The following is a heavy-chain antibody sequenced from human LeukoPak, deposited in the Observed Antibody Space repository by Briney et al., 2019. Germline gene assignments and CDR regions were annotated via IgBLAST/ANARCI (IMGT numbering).Heavy chain of an antibody. V-gene: IGHV3-66*01. CDR1: GFTVSSNY. D-gene: IGHD3-10*01. CDR3: ARDVGRVLLWFGETKGGDYFDY. Sequence: PGGSLRLSCAASGFTVSSNYMSWVRQAPGKGLEWVSVIYSGGSTYYADSVEGRFTISRDNSKNTLYLQMNSLRAEDTAVYYCARDVGRVLLWFGETKGGDYFDYWGQGTLVTVSS. CDR2: IYSGGST. J-gene: IGHJ4*02.